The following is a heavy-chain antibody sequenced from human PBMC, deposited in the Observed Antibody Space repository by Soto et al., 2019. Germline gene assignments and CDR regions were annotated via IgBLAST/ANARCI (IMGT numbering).Heavy chain of an antibody. D-gene: IGHD3-16*01. CDR2: IKQDGSEK. CDR3: ARDGSLGVYYVFFAY. Sequence: GGSLRLSCAASGFTFSSYWMSWVRQAPGKGLEWVANIKQDGSEKYYVDSVKGRFTISRDNAKNSLYLQMNSLRAEDTAVYYCARDGSLGVYYVFFAYWGQGTWVPVSS. J-gene: IGHJ4*02. V-gene: IGHV3-7*01. CDR1: GFTFSSYW.